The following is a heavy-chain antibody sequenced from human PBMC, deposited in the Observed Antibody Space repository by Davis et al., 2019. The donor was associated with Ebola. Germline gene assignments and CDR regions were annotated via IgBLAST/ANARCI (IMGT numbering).Heavy chain of an antibody. CDR2: ISAYNGNT. D-gene: IGHD3-10*01. V-gene: IGHV1-18*01. Sequence: ASVQVSCKTSAYTFNNYGVSWVRQAPGQGLEWMGWISAYNGNTDYSPKVQGRVTMTTDTSTNTATMELRSLTSDDTAVYYCARDGGWLDPWGQGTLVTVSS. CDR1: AYTFNNYG. J-gene: IGHJ5*02. CDR3: ARDGGWLDP.